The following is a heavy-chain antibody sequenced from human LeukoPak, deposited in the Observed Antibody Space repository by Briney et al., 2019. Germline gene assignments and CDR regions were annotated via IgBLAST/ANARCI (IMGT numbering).Heavy chain of an antibody. CDR3: ARGYGSGSYNWFDP. V-gene: IGHV4-34*01. D-gene: IGHD3-10*01. CDR2: INHSGSA. CDR1: GGSFSGYY. Sequence: NPSETLSLTCAVYGGSFSGYYWSRIRQPPGKGLEWIGEINHSGSANYNPSLKSRVTISVDMSKNQFSLKLISVTAADTAVYYCARGYGSGSYNWFDPWGQGTLVTVSS. J-gene: IGHJ5*02.